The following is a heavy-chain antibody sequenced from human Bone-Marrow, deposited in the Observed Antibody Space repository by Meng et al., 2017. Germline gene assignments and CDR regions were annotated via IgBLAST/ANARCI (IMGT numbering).Heavy chain of an antibody. CDR1: GGSFSGYY. Sequence: QAQLKQWGAGLLKPSETLSLTCAVYGGSFSGYYWSWIRQPPGKGLEWIGEINHSGSTNYNPSLKSRVTISVDTSKNQFSLKLSSVTAADTAVYYCARGLRAARPLLFGYWGQGTLVTVSS. V-gene: IGHV4-34*01. D-gene: IGHD6-6*01. J-gene: IGHJ4*02. CDR3: ARGLRAARPLLFGY. CDR2: INHSGST.